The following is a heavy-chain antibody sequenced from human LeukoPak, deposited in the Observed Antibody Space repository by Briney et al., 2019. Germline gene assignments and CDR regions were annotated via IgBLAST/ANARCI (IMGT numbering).Heavy chain of an antibody. CDR1: GFTFSNYA. D-gene: IGHD1-26*01. Sequence: GGSLRLSCVASGFTFSNYAMSWVRQAPGKGLEWVSGFSVSDKTTYYADSVKGRFTISRDNSKNTLYLQMSSLRVEDTALYYCAKDRFYSGSPRAFDMWGRGTMVTASS. V-gene: IGHV3-23*01. CDR3: AKDRFYSGSPRAFDM. CDR2: FSVSDKTT. J-gene: IGHJ3*02.